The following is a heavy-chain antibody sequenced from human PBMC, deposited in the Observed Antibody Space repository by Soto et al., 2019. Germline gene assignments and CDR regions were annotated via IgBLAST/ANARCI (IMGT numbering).Heavy chain of an antibody. Sequence: LSLTCTVSGGSISSGDYYWSWIRQPPGKGLEWIGYIYYSGSTYYNPSLKSRVTISVDTSKNQFSLKLSSVTAADTAVYYCAREANYYDSSGYINWFDPWGQGTLVTVSS. D-gene: IGHD3-22*01. CDR3: AREANYYDSSGYINWFDP. J-gene: IGHJ5*02. CDR2: IYYSGST. CDR1: GGSISSGDYY. V-gene: IGHV4-30-4*01.